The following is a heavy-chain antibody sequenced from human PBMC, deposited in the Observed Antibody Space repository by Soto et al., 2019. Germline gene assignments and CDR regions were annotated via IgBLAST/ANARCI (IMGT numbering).Heavy chain of an antibody. J-gene: IGHJ6*02. V-gene: IGHV1-18*01. D-gene: IGHD3-16*01. Sequence: QVQLVQSGDEVKKPGASVKVSCKASGYIFVNYGIAWVRQAPGQGLEWMGWISPYTGNTHSATKVQGRLTMTTDTSTSTAYMDLGSLTSDDTAVCYCVMVDNYVTPTPQDVWGQGTTVTVSS. CDR2: ISPYTGNT. CDR1: GYIFVNYG. CDR3: VMVDNYVTPTPQDV.